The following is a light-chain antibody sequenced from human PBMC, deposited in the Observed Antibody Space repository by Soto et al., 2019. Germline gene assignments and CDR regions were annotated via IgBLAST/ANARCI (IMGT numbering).Light chain of an antibody. Sequence: DIQMTQSPSSVSASVGDRVTITCRASQGISHWLAWYQQQPGKAPKLLIYGASSLQSGVPSRFSGGGSGTHFTLIISSLQPEDFATYYCQQTNTFLPLTFGGGTKVEI. CDR2: GAS. CDR1: QGISHW. V-gene: IGKV1-12*01. CDR3: QQTNTFLPLT. J-gene: IGKJ4*01.